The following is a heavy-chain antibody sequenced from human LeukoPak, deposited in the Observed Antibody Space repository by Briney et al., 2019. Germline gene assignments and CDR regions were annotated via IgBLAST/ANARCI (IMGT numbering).Heavy chain of an antibody. CDR1: GGSFSGYY. J-gene: IGHJ3*02. Sequence: PSETLSLTCAVYGGSFSGYYWSWIRQPPGKGLEWIGEINHSGSTNYNPSLKSRVTISVDTSKNQFSLKLSSVTAADTAVYYCARAGYSSGWRLNHMLGAFDIWGQGTMVTVSS. V-gene: IGHV4-34*01. CDR2: INHSGST. CDR3: ARAGYSSGWRLNHMLGAFDI. D-gene: IGHD6-19*01.